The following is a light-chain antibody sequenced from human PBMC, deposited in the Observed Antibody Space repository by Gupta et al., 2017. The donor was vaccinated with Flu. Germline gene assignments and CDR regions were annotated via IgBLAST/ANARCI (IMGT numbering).Light chain of an antibody. CDR2: KDT. CDR3: LSADSSGNYRV. V-gene: IGLV3-16*01. CDR1: TLPRKY. J-gene: IGLJ3*02. Sequence: GKMARITCSGETLPRKYAYWYQQKSGQIPLLVIYKDTERPSGIPERFSGSSSGTIVTLTISGVQAEDEADYYCLSADSSGNYRVFGGGTRLTVL.